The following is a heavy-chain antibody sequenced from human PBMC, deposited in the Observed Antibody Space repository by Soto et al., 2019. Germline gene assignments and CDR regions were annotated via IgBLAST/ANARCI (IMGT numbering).Heavy chain of an antibody. D-gene: IGHD6-13*01. CDR3: TRAIAAAGGMDV. CDR1: GGSISSGDYY. V-gene: IGHV4-30-4*01. CDR2: IYYSGST. Sequence: SETLSLTCTLSGGSISSGDYYWSWIRQPPGKGLEWIGYIYYSGSTYYNPSLKSRVTISVDTSKNQISLKLSSVTATDTAVYYCTRAIAAAGGMDVGGQGTTVTAAS. J-gene: IGHJ6*02.